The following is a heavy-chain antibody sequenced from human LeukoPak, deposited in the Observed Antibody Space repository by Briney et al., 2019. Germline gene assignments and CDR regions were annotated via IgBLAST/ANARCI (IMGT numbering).Heavy chain of an antibody. V-gene: IGHV3-66*02. Sequence: GRCRRLSRPAYAITVSRNQMRWVSQAQGKGLEWVGGIYSGGSTFDADSVKGRFTSSRDTSKNTFYLQMNSLRVEDTAVYYCAREATAPRPFSTDYYYYMDVWGKGTTVTVSS. CDR3: AREATAPRPFSTDYYYYMDV. CDR1: AITVSRNQ. D-gene: IGHD6-6*01. J-gene: IGHJ6*03. CDR2: IYSGGST.